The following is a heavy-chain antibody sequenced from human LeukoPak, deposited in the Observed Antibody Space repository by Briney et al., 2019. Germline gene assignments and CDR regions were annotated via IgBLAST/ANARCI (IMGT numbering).Heavy chain of an antibody. V-gene: IGHV4-34*01. CDR2: INHSGST. D-gene: IGHD3-3*01. Sequence: PSETLSLTRAVYGGSFSGYYWSWIRQPPGKGLEWIGEINHSGSTNYNPSLKSRVTISVDTSKNQFSLKLSSVTAADTAVYYCARVSRGVVNYGTDVWGQGTTVTVSS. CDR3: ARVSRGVVNYGTDV. J-gene: IGHJ6*02. CDR1: GGSFSGYY.